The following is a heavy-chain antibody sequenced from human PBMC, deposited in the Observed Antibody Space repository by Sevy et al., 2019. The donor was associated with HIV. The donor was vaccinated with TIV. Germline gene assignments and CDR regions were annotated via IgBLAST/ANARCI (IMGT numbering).Heavy chain of an antibody. D-gene: IGHD5-18*01. CDR2: ISGSGGST. CDR3: ATGDTAMITDLDY. CDR1: GFTFSSYA. Sequence: GGSLRLSCAASGFTFSSYAMSWVRQAPGKGLEWVSAISGSGGSTYYADSVKGRFTISRDNSKNMLFLQMSSLRAEDTAIYYCATGDTAMITDLDYWGLGTLVTVSS. J-gene: IGHJ4*02. V-gene: IGHV3-23*01.